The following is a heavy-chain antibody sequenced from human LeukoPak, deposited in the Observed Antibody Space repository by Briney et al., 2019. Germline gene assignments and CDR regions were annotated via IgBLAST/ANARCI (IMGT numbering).Heavy chain of an antibody. CDR1: GFTFSSYS. D-gene: IGHD1-20*01. J-gene: IGHJ4*02. V-gene: IGHV3-21*01. CDR2: ISSSSSSYI. CDR3: ARELITGTTTGPPFDY. Sequence: GGSLRLSCAASGFTFSSYSMNWVRQAPGKGLEWVSSISSSSSSYIYYADSVKGRFTISRDNAKNSLYLQMNSLRAEDTAVYYCARELITGTTTGPPFDYWGQGTLVTVSS.